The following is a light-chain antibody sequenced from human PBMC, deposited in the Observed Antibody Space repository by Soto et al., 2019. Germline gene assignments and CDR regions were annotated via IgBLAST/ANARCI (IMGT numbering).Light chain of an antibody. J-gene: IGKJ1*01. CDR3: QHYKSYPWT. V-gene: IGKV1-5*03. CDR1: QSISSW. Sequence: DIQMTQSPSTLSASVGDRVTITCRASQSISSWLAWYQQKPGKAPKLLIYKASSLESGVPSRFSGSGSGTEFTLTISTLQPDDYATYYCQHYKSYPWTFGRGTKVEVK. CDR2: KAS.